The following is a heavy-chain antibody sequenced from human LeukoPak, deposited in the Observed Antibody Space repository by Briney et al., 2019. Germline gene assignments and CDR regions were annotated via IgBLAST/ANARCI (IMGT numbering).Heavy chain of an antibody. Sequence: SETLSLTCAVYGGSFSGYYWSWIRQPPGKGLEWIGEINHSGSTNYNPSLKSRVTISVDTSKNQFSLKLSSVTAADTAVYYCARGRIPSDYWGQGTLVTVSS. CDR1: GGSFSGYY. CDR3: ARGRIPSDY. D-gene: IGHD2-2*02. CDR2: INHSGST. V-gene: IGHV4-34*01. J-gene: IGHJ4*02.